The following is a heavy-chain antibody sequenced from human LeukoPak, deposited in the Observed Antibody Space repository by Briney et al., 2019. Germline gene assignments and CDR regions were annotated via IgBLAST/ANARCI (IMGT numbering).Heavy chain of an antibody. CDR1: GGSISSYY. J-gene: IGHJ4*02. CDR3: ARRIAARPLGYSDY. Sequence: SGTLSLTCTVSGGSISSYYWSWIRQPAGKGLEWIGRIYTSGSTNYNPSLKSRVTMSVDTSKNQFSLKLSSVTAADTAVYYCARRIAARPLGYSDYWGQGTLVTVSS. CDR2: IYTSGST. V-gene: IGHV4-4*07. D-gene: IGHD6-6*01.